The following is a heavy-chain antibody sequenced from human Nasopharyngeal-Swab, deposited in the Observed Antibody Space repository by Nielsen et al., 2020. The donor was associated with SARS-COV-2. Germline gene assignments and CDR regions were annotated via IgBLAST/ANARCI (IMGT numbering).Heavy chain of an antibody. Sequence: ASVKVSCKASGYTFTSYGISWVRQAPGQGLEWMGWISAYNGNTNYAQKLQGRVTMTTDTSTSTAYMELRSLRSDDTAVYYCAREIVGADQQNNWFDPWGQGTLVTVSS. V-gene: IGHV1-18*01. J-gene: IGHJ5*02. CDR3: AREIVGADQQNNWFDP. CDR2: ISAYNGNT. D-gene: IGHD1-26*01. CDR1: GYTFTSYG.